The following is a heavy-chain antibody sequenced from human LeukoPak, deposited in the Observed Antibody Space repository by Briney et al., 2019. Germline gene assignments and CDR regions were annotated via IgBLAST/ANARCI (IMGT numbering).Heavy chain of an antibody. J-gene: IGHJ4*02. CDR3: TRRHCTATQCFSFDS. V-gene: IGHV3-21*01. CDR2: ISSTSGYI. Sequence: GSLRLSCVASGFTFSTSSMNWVRQAPGKGLEWVSSISSTSGYIAYTDSVKGRFTIFRDNAKNSLYLQMNSLRAEDTAVYYCTRRHCTATQCFSFDSWGQGSLVTVSS. CDR1: GFTFSTSS. D-gene: IGHD2-15*01.